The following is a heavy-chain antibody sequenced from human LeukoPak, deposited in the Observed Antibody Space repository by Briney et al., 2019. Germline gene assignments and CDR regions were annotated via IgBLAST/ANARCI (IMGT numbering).Heavy chain of an antibody. CDR1: GASISSYY. D-gene: IGHD1-26*01. V-gene: IGHV4-59*12. CDR3: AKTSGTYPNYAFDI. CDR2: IYYSGST. J-gene: IGHJ3*02. Sequence: PSETLSLTCTVSGASISSYYWSWIRQPPGKGLEWIGYIYYSGSTNYNPSLKSRVTISVDTSKNQFSLKLSSVTAADTAVYYCAKTSGTYPNYAFDIWGQGTLVTVSS.